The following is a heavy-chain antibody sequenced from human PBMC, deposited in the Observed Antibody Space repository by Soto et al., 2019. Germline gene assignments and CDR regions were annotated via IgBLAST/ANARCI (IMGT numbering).Heavy chain of an antibody. D-gene: IGHD3-16*01. Sequence: EVQLLDSGGGVVQPGGSLRLSCAASGFTFRNFVMGWVRQAPGKGLEWVSAIRATGGQTFYADSVKGRFTISRDNSKNMLYLQIDSLRDEDTALYFCAQDRGWGVVSPSHDSWGQGTLVTVSS. J-gene: IGHJ4*02. V-gene: IGHV3-23*01. CDR1: GFTFRNFV. CDR2: IRATGGQT. CDR3: AQDRGWGVVSPSHDS.